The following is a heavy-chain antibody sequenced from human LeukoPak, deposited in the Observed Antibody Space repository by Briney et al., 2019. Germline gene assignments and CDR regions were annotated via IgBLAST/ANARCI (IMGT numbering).Heavy chain of an antibody. CDR3: ARDPYYYDSSGTARDAFDI. Sequence: LRLSCAASGFTFSSYAMSWVRQPPGKGLEWIGYIYYSGSTYYNPSLKSRVTISVDTSKNQFSLKLSSVTAADTAVYYCARDPYYYDSSGTARDAFDIWGQGTMVTVSS. CDR2: IYYSGST. J-gene: IGHJ3*02. D-gene: IGHD3-22*01. CDR1: GFTFSSYA. V-gene: IGHV4-30-4*08.